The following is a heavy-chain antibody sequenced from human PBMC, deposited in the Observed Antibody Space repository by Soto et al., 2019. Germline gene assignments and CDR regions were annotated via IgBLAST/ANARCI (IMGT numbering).Heavy chain of an antibody. D-gene: IGHD3-10*01. CDR2: IIPIFGTT. CDR3: AGSYKYGSGTFDAFDI. V-gene: IGHV1-69*01. Sequence: QVQLVQSGTEVKKPGSSVKVSCKASGGTFSSYAISWVRQAPGQGLEWMGGIIPIFGTTNYAQRFQGRVSITADEYTSTTYMELSSLRSEDTDVYYCAGSYKYGSGTFDAFDIWGQGTLVTVSS. J-gene: IGHJ3*02. CDR1: GGTFSSYA.